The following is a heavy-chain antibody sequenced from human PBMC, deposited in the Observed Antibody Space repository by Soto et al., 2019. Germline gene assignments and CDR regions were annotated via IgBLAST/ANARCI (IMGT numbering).Heavy chain of an antibody. D-gene: IGHD3-3*01. CDR1: GGSTSRGDYY. J-gene: IGHJ4*02. V-gene: IGHV4-30-4*01. CDR3: ARREFWSRFDY. CDR2: IYYSGST. Sequence: PSETLSLTCTVSGGSTSRGDYYWSWIRQPPGKGLEWIGYIYYSGSTYYNPSLKSRVTISVDTSKNQFSLKLSSVTAADTAVYYCARREFWSRFDYWGQGTLVTVSS.